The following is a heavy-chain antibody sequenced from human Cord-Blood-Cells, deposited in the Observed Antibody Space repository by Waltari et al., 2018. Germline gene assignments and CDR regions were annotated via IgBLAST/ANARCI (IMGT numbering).Heavy chain of an antibody. Sequence: WVRQAPGQGLEWMGGIIPIFGTANYAQKFQGRVTITADESTSTAYMELSSLRSEDTAVYYCARDDYGGNYYFDYWGQGTLVTVSS. CDR3: ARDDYGGNYYFDY. D-gene: IGHD4-17*01. CDR2: IIPIFGTA. J-gene: IGHJ4*02. V-gene: IGHV1-69*01.